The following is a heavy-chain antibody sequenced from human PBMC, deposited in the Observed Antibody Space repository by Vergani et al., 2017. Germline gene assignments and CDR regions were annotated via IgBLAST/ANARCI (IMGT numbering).Heavy chain of an antibody. CDR3: ARQYCSSTSCYYDY. D-gene: IGHD2-2*01. V-gene: IGHV3-33*08. CDR2: IWYDGSNK. J-gene: IGHJ4*02. CDR1: GFTFSSYG. Sequence: VQLVESGGGLVKPGGSLRLSCAASGFTFSSYGMHWVRQAPGKGLEWVAVIWYDGSNKYYADSVKGRFTISRDNSKNTLYLQMNNLRVEDTAVYYCARQYCSSTSCYYDYWGQGTLVTVSS.